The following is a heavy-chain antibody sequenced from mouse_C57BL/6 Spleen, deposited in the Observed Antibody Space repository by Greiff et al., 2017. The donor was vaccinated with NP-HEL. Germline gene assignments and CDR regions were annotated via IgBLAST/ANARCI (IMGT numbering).Heavy chain of an antibody. Sequence: QVQLQQSGPELVKPGASVKISCKASGYAFSSSWMNWVKQRPGKGLEWIGRIYPGDGDTNYNGKFKGKATLTADKSSSTAYMQLSSLTSEDSAVYFCARRFDYYGSSDAMDYWGQGTSVTVSS. J-gene: IGHJ4*01. CDR2: IYPGDGDT. V-gene: IGHV1-82*01. CDR1: GYAFSSSW. CDR3: ARRFDYYGSSDAMDY. D-gene: IGHD1-1*01.